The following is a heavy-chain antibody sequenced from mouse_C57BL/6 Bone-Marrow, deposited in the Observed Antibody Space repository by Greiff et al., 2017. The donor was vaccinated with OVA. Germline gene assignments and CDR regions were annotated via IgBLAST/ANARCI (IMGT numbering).Heavy chain of an antibody. CDR1: GYTFTSYG. D-gene: IGHD2-1*01. J-gene: IGHJ3*01. CDR2: IYPRSGNT. Sequence: VKLMESGAELARPGASVKLSCKASGYTFTSYGISWVKQRTGQGLEWIGEIYPRSGNTYYNEKFKGKATLTADESSSTAYMELRSLTSEDSAVYFCAFYYGNYQGFAYWGQGTLVTVSA. CDR3: AFYYGNYQGFAY. V-gene: IGHV1-81*01.